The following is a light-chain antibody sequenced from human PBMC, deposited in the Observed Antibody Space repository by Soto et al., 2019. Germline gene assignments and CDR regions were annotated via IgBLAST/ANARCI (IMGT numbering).Light chain of an antibody. CDR1: SSDVGGYNY. CDR2: EVS. J-gene: IGLJ1*01. V-gene: IGLV2-14*01. CDR3: SSYTSSSPYV. Sequence: QSALTQPASVSGSPGQSITISCTGTSSDVGGYNYVSWYQQHPGKAPKHMIYEVSNRPSGVSNRSSGSKPGNRASLTISVLQADDEAYYYYSSYTSSSPYVFGTGTKLTVL.